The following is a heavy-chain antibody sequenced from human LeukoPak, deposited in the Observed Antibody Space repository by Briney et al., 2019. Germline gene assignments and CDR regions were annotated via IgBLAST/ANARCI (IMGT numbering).Heavy chain of an antibody. CDR2: IYHSGST. CDR3: ARDRLTPPGFDY. V-gene: IGHV4-4*02. Sequence: SETLSLTCAVSGGSISSSNWWSWVRQPPGKGLEWIGEIYHSGSTNYNPSLKSRVTISVDKSKNQFSLKLTSVTAADTAVYYCARDRLTPPGFDYWDQGTLVTVSS. D-gene: IGHD3-9*01. J-gene: IGHJ4*02. CDR1: GGSISSSNW.